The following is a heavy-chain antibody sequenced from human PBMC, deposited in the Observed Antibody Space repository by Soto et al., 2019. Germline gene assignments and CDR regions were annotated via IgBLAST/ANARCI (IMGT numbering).Heavy chain of an antibody. Sequence: QVQLVQSGAEVKKPGASVKVSCKASGYTFTNFVISWVRQAPGQGLEWMGWISAYNGNTNYAQNFQGRVTMTTDTSTRTAYLAMRPPRSADTAVYYSARGGTPIDNWGQGTLVTASS. J-gene: IGHJ4*02. CDR3: ARGGTPIDN. V-gene: IGHV1-18*01. CDR1: GYTFTNFV. CDR2: ISAYNGNT. D-gene: IGHD3-16*01.